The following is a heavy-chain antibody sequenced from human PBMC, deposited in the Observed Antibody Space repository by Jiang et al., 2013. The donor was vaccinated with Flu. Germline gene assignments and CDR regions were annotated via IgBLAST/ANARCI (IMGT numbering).Heavy chain of an antibody. CDR1: GYTFANYA. CDR3: ATVGSGSDHHFDR. D-gene: IGHD1-26*01. Sequence: SGSELKKPGASVKVSCKTSGYTFANYAMNWMRQALDRGLSGWDGSTPTVGSQRMPRPSQDALFFSLDASVSTAYLQITNLRAEDTAVYYCATVGSGSDHHFDRWGQGTLVTVSS. V-gene: IGHV7-4-1*02. CDR2: STPTVGS. J-gene: IGHJ4*02.